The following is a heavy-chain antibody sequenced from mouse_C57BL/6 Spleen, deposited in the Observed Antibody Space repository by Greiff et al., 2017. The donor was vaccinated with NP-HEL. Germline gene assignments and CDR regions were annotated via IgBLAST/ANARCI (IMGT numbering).Heavy chain of an antibody. D-gene: IGHD1-1*01. Sequence: VQLQQSGAELVKPGASVKISCKASGYAFSSYWMNWVKQRPGKGLEWIGQIYPGDGDTNYNGKFKGKATLTADKSSSTAYMQLSSLTSEDSAVYFCARSDTTVAYWYFDVWGTGTTVTVSS. CDR3: ARSDTTVAYWYFDV. V-gene: IGHV1-80*01. CDR1: GYAFSSYW. CDR2: IYPGDGDT. J-gene: IGHJ1*03.